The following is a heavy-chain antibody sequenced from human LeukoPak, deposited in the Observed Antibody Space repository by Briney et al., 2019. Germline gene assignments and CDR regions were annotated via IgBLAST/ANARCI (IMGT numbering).Heavy chain of an antibody. Sequence: PGGSMRLSCAASGFTFSSYSMTWVRQAPGKGREWVSSISSSSSYIYYADSVKGGFTISRDNAKNSLYLQMNSLRAEDTAVYYCARDYCSGGSCHGGFDYWGQGTLVTVSS. D-gene: IGHD2-15*01. J-gene: IGHJ4*02. V-gene: IGHV3-21*01. CDR2: ISSSSSYI. CDR3: ARDYCSGGSCHGGFDY. CDR1: GFTFSSYS.